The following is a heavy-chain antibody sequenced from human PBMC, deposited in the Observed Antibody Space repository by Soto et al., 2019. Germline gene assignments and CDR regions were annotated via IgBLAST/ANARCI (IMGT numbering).Heavy chain of an antibody. J-gene: IGHJ4*02. Sequence: ASVKVSCKASGYIFTSYYIHWVRQAPAHGLEWMRSINPFHRSRMFAHTFQGRVTMTRDTSTSTVYMEVSSLRSEDTAVYYCSRVDPGETSPFDHWGQGTLVTVSS. CDR3: SRVDPGETSPFDH. V-gene: IGHV1-46*03. CDR1: GYIFTSYY. CDR2: INPFHRSR. D-gene: IGHD3-10*01.